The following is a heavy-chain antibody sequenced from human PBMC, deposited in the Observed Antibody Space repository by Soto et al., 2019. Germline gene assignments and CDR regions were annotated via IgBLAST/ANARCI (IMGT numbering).Heavy chain of an antibody. CDR3: ATMVLSGAYYYDRSGTVDN. D-gene: IGHD3-22*01. CDR1: GFTFSSYA. CDR2: ISGSGGST. V-gene: IGHV3-23*01. Sequence: GGSLRLSCAASGFTFSSYAMSWVRQAPGKGLEWVSAISGSGGSTYYADSVKGRFTISRDNAKNTLYLQMNSLRAEDTAVYYCATMVLSGAYYYDRSGTVDNWGQGNLVTVSS. J-gene: IGHJ4*01.